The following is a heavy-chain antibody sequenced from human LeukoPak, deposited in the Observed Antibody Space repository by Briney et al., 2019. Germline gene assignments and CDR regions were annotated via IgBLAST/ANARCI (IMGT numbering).Heavy chain of an antibody. D-gene: IGHD6-19*01. CDR1: GGSISSGSYY. J-gene: IGHJ6*04. Sequence: SETLSLTCTVSGGSISSGSYYWSWIRQPAGKGLEWIGRIYTSGSTNYNPSLKSRVTISVDTSKNQFSLKLSSVTAADTAVYYCARDREWSRVYQYMDVWGKGTTVTVSS. CDR3: ARDREWSRVYQYMDV. CDR2: IYTSGST. V-gene: IGHV4-61*02.